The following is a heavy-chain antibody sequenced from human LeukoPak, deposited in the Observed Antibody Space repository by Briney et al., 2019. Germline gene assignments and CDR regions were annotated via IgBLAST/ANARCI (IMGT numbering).Heavy chain of an antibody. V-gene: IGHV1-69*04. Sequence: GASVKVSCKASGGTFSSYAISWVRQAPGQGLEWMGRIIPILGIANYAQKFQGRVTITADKSTSTAYMELSSLRSEDTAVYYCASQLPYSSGLFDYWGQGTLVTVSS. J-gene: IGHJ4*02. D-gene: IGHD6-19*01. CDR3: ASQLPYSSGLFDY. CDR1: GGTFSSYA. CDR2: IIPILGIA.